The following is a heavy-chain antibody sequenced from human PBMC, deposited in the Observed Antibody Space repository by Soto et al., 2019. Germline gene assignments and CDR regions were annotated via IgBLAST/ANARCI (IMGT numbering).Heavy chain of an antibody. CDR2: IRSKAYGGTT. CDR1: GFTFGDYA. J-gene: IGHJ4*02. V-gene: IGHV3-49*04. Sequence: GGSLRLSCTASGFTFGDYAMSWVRQAPGKGLEWVGFIRSKAYGGTTEYAASVKGRFTISRDDSKSIAYLQMNSLKTEDTAVYYCTRDGGDILTGYYDFWGQGTLVTVSS. CDR3: TRDGGDILTGYYDF. D-gene: IGHD3-9*01.